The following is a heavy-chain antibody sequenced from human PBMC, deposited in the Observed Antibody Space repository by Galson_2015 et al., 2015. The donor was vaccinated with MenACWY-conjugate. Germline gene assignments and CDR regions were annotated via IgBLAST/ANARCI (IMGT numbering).Heavy chain of an antibody. CDR1: GGTFSSYA. J-gene: IGHJ3*01. D-gene: IGHD4-23*01. CDR2: IIPIFGTA. CDR3: AKEDDYGGNDAFGDL. V-gene: IGHV1-69*13. Sequence: SVKVSCKASGGTFSSYAISWVRQAPGQGLEWLGGIIPIFGTANYAQKFQGRVTITADESTSTAYMELSSLRSDDTAVYYCAKEDDYGGNDAFGDLWGQGTMVTVSS.